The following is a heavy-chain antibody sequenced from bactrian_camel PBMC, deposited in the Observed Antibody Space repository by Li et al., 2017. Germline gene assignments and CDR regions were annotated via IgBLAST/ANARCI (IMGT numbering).Heavy chain of an antibody. D-gene: IGHD5*01. J-gene: IGHJ6*01. CDR2: INSPGGST. V-gene: IGHV3S1*01. CDR1: GFTFEMYW. CDR3: VGGSTWGGFFSY. Sequence: VQLVESGGGLVQPGGSLRLSCAASGFTFEMYWMYWVRQAPGKGLEWVSTINSPGGSTYYADSMKGRFTISRDNTKNTLYLQMNSLKPEDTAVYYCVGGSTWGGFFSYWGQGTQVTVS.